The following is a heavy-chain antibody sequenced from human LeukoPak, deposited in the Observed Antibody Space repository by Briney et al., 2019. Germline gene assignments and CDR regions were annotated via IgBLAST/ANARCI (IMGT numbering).Heavy chain of an antibody. Sequence: GGSLRLSCAASGFTFSSYAMSWIRQAPGKGLEWVSYISSSGSTIYYADSVKGRFTISRDNSKNTLYLQMNSLRVEDTAVYYCARMRGRYCSSNGCYVEYWGQGALVTVSS. J-gene: IGHJ4*02. CDR1: GFTFSSYA. V-gene: IGHV3-48*04. CDR3: ARMRGRYCSSNGCYVEY. CDR2: ISSSGSTI. D-gene: IGHD2-2*01.